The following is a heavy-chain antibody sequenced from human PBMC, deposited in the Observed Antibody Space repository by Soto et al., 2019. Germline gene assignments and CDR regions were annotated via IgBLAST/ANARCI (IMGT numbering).Heavy chain of an antibody. D-gene: IGHD2-15*01. V-gene: IGHV1-69*13. CDR3: ARWDRYCSCGSCYSNYYYYGMDV. CDR1: GATFSSYA. Sequence: ASVKVSCKASGATFSSYAISWVRQAHGQGLEWMGGIIPIFGTANYAQKFQGRVTVTADESTSTVYMELSSLRSEDTAVYYCARWDRYCSCGSCYSNYYYYGMDVWGQGTTVTVSS. CDR2: IIPIFGTA. J-gene: IGHJ6*02.